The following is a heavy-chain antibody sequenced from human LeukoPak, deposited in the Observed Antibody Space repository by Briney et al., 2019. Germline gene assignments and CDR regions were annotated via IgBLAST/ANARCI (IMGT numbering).Heavy chain of an antibody. Sequence: QPGGSLRLSCAASGFTFSTYGMSWVRQAPGKGLEWVSVISGSGGSTYYADSVKGRFTISRDNSKNTLYLQMNSLRAEDTAVYYCAKRWQLVGGYFDYWGQGTLVTVSS. CDR2: ISGSGGST. CDR3: AKRWQLVGGYFDY. CDR1: GFTFSTYG. D-gene: IGHD6-6*01. J-gene: IGHJ4*02. V-gene: IGHV3-23*01.